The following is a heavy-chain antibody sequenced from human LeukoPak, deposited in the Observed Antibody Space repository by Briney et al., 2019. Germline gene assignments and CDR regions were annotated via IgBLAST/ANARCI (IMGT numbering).Heavy chain of an antibody. CDR2: IYSGGST. CDR3: ARDKTGTFDY. V-gene: IGHV3-53*01. CDR1: GFTVSSNY. J-gene: IGHJ4*02. D-gene: IGHD1-1*01. Sequence: GGSLRLSCAASGFTVSSNYMSWVRQAPGKGLEWVSVIYSGGSTYYADSVKGRFTISRDNSKNTLYLQMNSLRAADAAVYYCARDKTGTFDYWGQGTLVTVSS.